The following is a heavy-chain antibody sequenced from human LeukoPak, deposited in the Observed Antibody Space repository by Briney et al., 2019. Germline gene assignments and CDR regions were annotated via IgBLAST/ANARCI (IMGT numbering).Heavy chain of an antibody. CDR3: AHSYYTGGNYYSRFDN. J-gene: IGHJ4*02. D-gene: IGHD2-8*02. V-gene: IGHV2-5*01. Sequence: SGPTLVNPTQTLTLTCTFSGFSLTTSGVGVGWIRQPPGKALELLALIYWNDHKPYSPALRSRLTVTKATSKNHVVLTMTNMDPVDTATYCCAHSYYTGGNYYSRFDNWGQGTLVTVSS. CDR1: GFSLTTSGVG. CDR2: IYWNDHK.